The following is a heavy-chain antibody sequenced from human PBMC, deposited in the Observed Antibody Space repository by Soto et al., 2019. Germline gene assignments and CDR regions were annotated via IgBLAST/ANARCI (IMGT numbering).Heavy chain of an antibody. CDR3: ARAGTRYCSGGSCHKNAFDI. D-gene: IGHD2-15*01. Sequence: GGSLRLSCAASGFTFSSYDMHWVRQATGKGLEWVSAIGTAGDTYYPGSVKGGFTISRENAKNSLYLQMNSLRAGDTAVYYCARAGTRYCSGGSCHKNAFDIWGQGTMVTVSS. CDR1: GFTFSSYD. CDR2: IGTAGDT. V-gene: IGHV3-13*01. J-gene: IGHJ3*02.